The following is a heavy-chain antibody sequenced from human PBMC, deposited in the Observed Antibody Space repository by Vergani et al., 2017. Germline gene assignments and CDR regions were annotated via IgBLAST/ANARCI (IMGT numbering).Heavy chain of an antibody. Sequence: QLQLQESGSGLVKPSQTLSLTCAVSGGSISSGGYSWSWIRQPPGKGLEWIGYIYHSGSTYYNPSLKSRVTISVDRSKNQFSLKLSSVTAADTAVYYCTRGNKEIAAPYFYFDLWGRGTLVTVSS. V-gene: IGHV4-30-2*01. CDR1: GGSISSGGYS. D-gene: IGHD6-6*01. J-gene: IGHJ2*01. CDR2: IYHSGST. CDR3: TRGNKEIAAPYFYFDL.